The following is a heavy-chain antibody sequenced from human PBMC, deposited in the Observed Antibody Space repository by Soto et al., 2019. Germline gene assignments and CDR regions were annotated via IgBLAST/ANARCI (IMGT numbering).Heavy chain of an antibody. CDR2: IYHSGST. CDR1: GGSISSSXW. Sequence: SGPGLVEPXGTLSLTCAVSGGSISSSXWGSWVRQXXXKGLEWFGGIYHSGSTNYNPSLKGRATISVDKPKNQFSLELSSETAADTAVYYCARSGVPEGPWATAFDIWGQGTMVTVSS. J-gene: IGHJ3*02. CDR3: ARSGVPEGPWATAFDI. D-gene: IGHD2-15*01. V-gene: IGHV4-4*02.